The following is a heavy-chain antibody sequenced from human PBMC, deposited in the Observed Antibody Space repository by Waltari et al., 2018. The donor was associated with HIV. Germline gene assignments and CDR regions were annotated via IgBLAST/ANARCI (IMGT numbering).Heavy chain of an antibody. V-gene: IGHV4-39*01. Sequence: QLPLQESGPGLVKPSETLSLTCTVSGGSISRSSYYWGWIRQPPGKGLEWIGSIYYSGSTYYNPSLKSRVTISVDTSKNQFSLKLSSVTAADTAVYYCARQQYCSGGSCPYNWFDPWGQGTLVTVSS. CDR1: GGSISRSSYY. CDR3: ARQQYCSGGSCPYNWFDP. J-gene: IGHJ5*02. D-gene: IGHD2-15*01. CDR2: IYYSGST.